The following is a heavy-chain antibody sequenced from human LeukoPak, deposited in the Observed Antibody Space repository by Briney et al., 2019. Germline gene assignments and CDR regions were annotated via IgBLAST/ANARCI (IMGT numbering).Heavy chain of an antibody. J-gene: IGHJ6*02. D-gene: IGHD6-13*01. CDR3: ARLPVTAAAGRVGYNYYGMDA. V-gene: IGHV3-7*02. Sequence: PGGSLRLSCAASGFTFSVYWMNWVRQAPGKGLEWVANIKQDGSEKYYVDSVKGRFTISRDNAKNTLYLQMNSLRAEDTAVYYCARLPVTAAAGRVGYNYYGMDAWGQGTTVTVS. CDR2: IKQDGSEK. CDR1: GFTFSVYW.